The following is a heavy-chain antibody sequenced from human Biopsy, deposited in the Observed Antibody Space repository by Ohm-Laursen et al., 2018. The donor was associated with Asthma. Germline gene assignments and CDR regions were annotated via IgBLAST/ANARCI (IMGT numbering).Heavy chain of an antibody. CDR3: ARGYSGSDRIVYYYSGLEV. D-gene: IGHD5-12*01. Sequence: SVKVSCKASGYAFIGSHIHWMRQAPGQGLEWMGGLIPVLGTPDHAQMFGGRVTITADESTSTAYMELSSLSSEDTAVYYCARGYSGSDRIVYYYSGLEVWGQGTTVTVSS. CDR1: GYAFIGSH. V-gene: IGHV1-69*13. J-gene: IGHJ6*02. CDR2: LIPVLGTP.